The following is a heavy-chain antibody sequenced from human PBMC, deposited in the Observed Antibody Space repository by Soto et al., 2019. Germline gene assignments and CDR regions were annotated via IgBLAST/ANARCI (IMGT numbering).Heavy chain of an antibody. J-gene: IGHJ6*03. V-gene: IGHV1-8*01. CDR2: MNPNSGNT. CDR3: ARGSPFYDFWSGYTWNNYYYYYYMDV. CDR1: GYTFTSYD. Sequence: ASVKVSCKASGYTFTSYDINWVRQATGQGLEWMGWMNPNSGNTGYAQKFQGRVTMTRNTSISTAYMELSSLRSEDTAVYYCARGSPFYDFWSGYTWNNYYYYYYMDVWGKGTTVTVSS. D-gene: IGHD3-3*01.